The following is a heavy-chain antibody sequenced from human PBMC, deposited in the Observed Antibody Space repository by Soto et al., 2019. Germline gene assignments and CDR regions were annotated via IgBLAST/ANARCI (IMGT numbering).Heavy chain of an antibody. CDR3: TAGSGWESDT. CDR2: IKQDGGEK. Sequence: DVQLVESGGGLVQPGGSLRLSCAVSEFNFGTSWMTWVRQGPGKGLEWVANIKQDGGEKHYLESVRGRFSISRDNAKKSLYLEMNSLRAEDTAVYYCTAGSGWESDTWGQGTLVTVSS. D-gene: IGHD6-19*01. V-gene: IGHV3-7*05. CDR1: EFNFGTSW. J-gene: IGHJ5*02.